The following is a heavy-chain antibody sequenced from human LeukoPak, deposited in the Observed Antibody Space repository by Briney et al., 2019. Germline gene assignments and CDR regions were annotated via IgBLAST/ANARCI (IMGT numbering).Heavy chain of an antibody. D-gene: IGHD3-3*01. CDR3: AKGGRDYDFWSGYHPASMDV. CDR1: GFTFSSYG. Sequence: GGSLRLSCAASGFTFSSYGMPWVRQAPGKGLEWVAVISYDGSNKYYADSVKGRFTISRDNSKNTLYLQMNSLRAEDTAVYYCAKGGRDYDFWSGYHPASMDVWGQGTTVTVSS. J-gene: IGHJ6*02. V-gene: IGHV3-30*18. CDR2: ISYDGSNK.